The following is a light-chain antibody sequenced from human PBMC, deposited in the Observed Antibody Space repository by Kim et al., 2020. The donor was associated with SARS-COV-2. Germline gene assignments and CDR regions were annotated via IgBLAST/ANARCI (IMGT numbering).Light chain of an antibody. CDR1: QSVSSY. V-gene: IGKV3-11*01. J-gene: IGKJ4*01. Sequence: LSPGERATLSCRASQSVSSYLAWYQQKPGQAPRLHIYDASNRATGIPARFSGSGSGTDFTLTISSLEPEDFAVYYCQQRSNWPLTYGGGTKVDIK. CDR3: QQRSNWPLT. CDR2: DAS.